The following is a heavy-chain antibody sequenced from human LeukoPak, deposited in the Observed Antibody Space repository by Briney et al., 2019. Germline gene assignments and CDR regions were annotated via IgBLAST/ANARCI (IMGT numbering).Heavy chain of an antibody. Sequence: GASVKVSCKVSGYTLTELSMHWVRQAPGKGLEWMGGFDPEDGETIHAQKFQGRVTMTEDTSTDTAYMELSSLRSEDAAVYYCATWLGGPDYYFDYWGQGTLVTVSS. CDR1: GYTLTELS. CDR3: ATWLGGPDYYFDY. V-gene: IGHV1-24*01. CDR2: FDPEDGET. J-gene: IGHJ4*02. D-gene: IGHD6-19*01.